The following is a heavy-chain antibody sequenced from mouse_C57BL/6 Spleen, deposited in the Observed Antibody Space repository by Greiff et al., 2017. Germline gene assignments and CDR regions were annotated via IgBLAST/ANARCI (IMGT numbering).Heavy chain of an antibody. Sequence: EVKLMEPGAELVRPGASVKLSCTASGFNIKDDYMHWVKQRPEQGLEWIGWIDPENGDTEYASKFQGKATITADTSSNTAYLQLSSLTSEDTAVYYCPYGSSYDYWGQGTTLTVSS. J-gene: IGHJ2*01. CDR1: GFNIKDDY. CDR2: IDPENGDT. D-gene: IGHD1-1*01. V-gene: IGHV14-4*01. CDR3: PYGSSYDY.